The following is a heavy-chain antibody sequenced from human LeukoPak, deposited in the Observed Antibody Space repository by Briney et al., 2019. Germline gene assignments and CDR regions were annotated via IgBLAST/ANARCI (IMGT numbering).Heavy chain of an antibody. D-gene: IGHD1-26*01. CDR3: AKDQRKELLDAFDI. J-gene: IGHJ3*02. Sequence: GGSLRLSCAVSGFIVSSDYMSWVRQAPGKGLEWVSVIYSGGNTYYADSVKGRFTISRDTSKNTLYLQMNSLRAEDTAVYYCAKDQRKELLDAFDIWGQGTMVTVSS. CDR1: GFIVSSDY. V-gene: IGHV3-53*01. CDR2: IYSGGNT.